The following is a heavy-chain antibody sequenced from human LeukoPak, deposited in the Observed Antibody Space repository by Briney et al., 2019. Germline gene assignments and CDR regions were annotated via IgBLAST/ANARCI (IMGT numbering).Heavy chain of an antibody. CDR3: AKHTYYYDSSGYYSTGNIDY. CDR2: ISGSGGST. D-gene: IGHD3-22*01. CDR1: GFTFSSYA. J-gene: IGHJ4*02. Sequence: GSLRLSCAASGFTFSSYAMSWVRQAPGKGLEWVSVISGSGGSTYYADSVKGRFTISRDNSKNSLYLQMNSLRAEDTAVYCCAKHTYYYDSSGYYSTGNIDYWGQGTLVPLSS. V-gene: IGHV3-23*01.